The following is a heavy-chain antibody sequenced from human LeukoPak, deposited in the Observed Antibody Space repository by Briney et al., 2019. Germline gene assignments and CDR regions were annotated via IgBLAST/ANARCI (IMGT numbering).Heavy chain of an antibody. D-gene: IGHD6-13*01. Sequence: PGRSLRLSCAASGFTFSSYGMHWVRQAPGKGLEWVAVIWYDGSNKYYADSVKGRFTISRDNSKNTLYLQMNSLRAEDTAVYYCARDPIAAAGTSLDYWGQGTLVTVSS. J-gene: IGHJ4*02. CDR2: IWYDGSNK. CDR1: GFTFSSYG. V-gene: IGHV3-33*08. CDR3: ARDPIAAAGTSLDY.